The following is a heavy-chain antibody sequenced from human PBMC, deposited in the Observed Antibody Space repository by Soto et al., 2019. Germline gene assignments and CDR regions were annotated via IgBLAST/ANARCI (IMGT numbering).Heavy chain of an antibody. CDR1: GGTFNTYT. V-gene: IGHV1-69*02. Sequence: QVHLIQSGAEVKKPGSSVKVSCKAAGGTFNTYTLIWVRQAPGHGLEWMGRIIPMLTVTNSAPKFQGRLTLTADKSTGTAFMGLTSLRSDDTAVYYCSIGSWSAETFDVWGQGTMVTVSS. J-gene: IGHJ3*01. CDR2: IIPMLTVT. CDR3: SIGSWSAETFDV. D-gene: IGHD2-2*01.